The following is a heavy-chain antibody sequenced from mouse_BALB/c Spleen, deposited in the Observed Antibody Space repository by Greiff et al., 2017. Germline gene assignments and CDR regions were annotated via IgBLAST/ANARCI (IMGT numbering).Heavy chain of an antibody. CDR2: INPNNGGT. CDR1: GYTFTDYN. J-gene: IGHJ4*01. D-gene: IGHD1-2*01. V-gene: IGHV1-18*01. CDR3: ARSSLLRLPAMDY. Sequence: EVKLMESGPELVKPGASVKIPCKASGYTFTDYNMDWVKQSHGKSLEWIGDINPNNGGTIYNQKFKGKATLTVDKSSSTAYMELRSLTSEDTAVYYCARSSLLRLPAMDYWGQGTSVTVSS.